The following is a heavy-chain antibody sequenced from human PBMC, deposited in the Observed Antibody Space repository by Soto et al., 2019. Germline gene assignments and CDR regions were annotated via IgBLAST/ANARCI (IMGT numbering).Heavy chain of an antibody. J-gene: IGHJ6*02. CDR1: GYSFTTYW. Sequence: GESLKISCEGSGYSFTTYWITWVRQTPGKGLEWMGGFEPSDSYTNYSPSFQGRVTISADRSISTAFLQWSSLEASDTAIYYCARRLSGPKEEYNAYYFYGLDVWGQGTTVTVSS. CDR3: ARRLSGPKEEYNAYYFYGLDV. CDR2: FEPSDSYT. D-gene: IGHD1-1*01. V-gene: IGHV5-10-1*04.